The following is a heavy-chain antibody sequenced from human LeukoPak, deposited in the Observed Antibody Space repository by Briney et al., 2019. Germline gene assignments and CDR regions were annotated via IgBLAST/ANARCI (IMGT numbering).Heavy chain of an antibody. CDR1: GGSISSYY. J-gene: IGHJ4*02. Sequence: PSETLSLTCTVSGGSISSYYGSWIRQPPGKGLEWIGYIYYSGSTNYNPSLKSRVTISVDTSKNQFSLKLSSVTAADTAVYYCARHTGSGSSFDYWGQGTPVTVSS. CDR2: IYYSGST. V-gene: IGHV4-59*08. CDR3: ARHTGSGSSFDY. D-gene: IGHD3-10*01.